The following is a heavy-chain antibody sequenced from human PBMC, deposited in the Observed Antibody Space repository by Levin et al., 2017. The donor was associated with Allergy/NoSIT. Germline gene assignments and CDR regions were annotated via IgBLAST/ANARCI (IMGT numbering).Heavy chain of an antibody. J-gene: IGHJ4*02. CDR3: ARVSSPGGSYNYFHF. CDR1: GFTFSSYA. Sequence: PGGSLRLSCAASGFTFSSYAMHWVRQAPGKGLEWVAIISSDGVNKYYADSVKGRFTISRDNSKNTVYLQMNSLRAEDTAVYFCARVSSPGGSYNYFHFWGRGTLVTVSS. CDR2: ISSDGVNK. D-gene: IGHD1-26*01. V-gene: IGHV3-30*04.